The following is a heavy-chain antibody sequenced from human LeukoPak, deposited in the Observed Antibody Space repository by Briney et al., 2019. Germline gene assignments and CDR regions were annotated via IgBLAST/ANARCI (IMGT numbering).Heavy chain of an antibody. CDR1: GGSISSYY. CDR2: IYYSGST. J-gene: IGHJ3*02. CDR3: ARLSRTVGRDAFDI. Sequence: SETQSLTCTVSGGSISSYYGSWIRQPPGKGLEWIGYIYYSGSTNYNPSLKSRVTISVDTSKNQLSLKLSSVTAADTAVYYCARLSRTVGRDAFDIWGQGTMVTVSS. D-gene: IGHD4-23*01. V-gene: IGHV4-59*01.